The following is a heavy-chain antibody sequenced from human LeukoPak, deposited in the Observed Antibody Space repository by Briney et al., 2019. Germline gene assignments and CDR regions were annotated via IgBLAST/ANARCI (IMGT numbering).Heavy chain of an antibody. V-gene: IGHV3-21*01. Sequence: GGSLRLSCAASGFTFSDYTMNWVRQAPGKGLEWVSSISSGGTYKYYADSVKGRFTISRDNAQNSLYLQMNSLKAEDSSVYYCARPTTVTTISADAFDIWGQGTMVTVSS. CDR1: GFTFSDYT. CDR3: ARPTTVTTISADAFDI. CDR2: ISSGGTYK. D-gene: IGHD4-17*01. J-gene: IGHJ3*02.